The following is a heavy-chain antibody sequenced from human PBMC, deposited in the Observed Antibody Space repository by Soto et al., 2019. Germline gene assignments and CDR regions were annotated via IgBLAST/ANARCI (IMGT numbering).Heavy chain of an antibody. Sequence: SETLSLTCTVSGGSISSHCWSWIRQPPGKGLEWIGYISYGGSTSNNPSLKSRVTISADTSKNQFSLKLSSVTAADTAVYYCARRYSSGWYHFDYWGQGTLVTVSS. CDR2: ISYGGST. D-gene: IGHD6-19*01. CDR1: GGSISSHC. V-gene: IGHV4-59*11. CDR3: ARRYSSGWYHFDY. J-gene: IGHJ4*02.